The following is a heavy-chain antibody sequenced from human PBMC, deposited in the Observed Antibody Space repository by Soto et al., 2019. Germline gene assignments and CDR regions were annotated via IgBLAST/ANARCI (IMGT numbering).Heavy chain of an antibody. CDR1: GFTFDDYA. CDR2: ISWNSGSI. Sequence: SGGSLRLSCAASGFTFDDYAMHWVRQAPGKGLEWVSGISWNSGSIGYADSVKGRFTISRDNAKNSLYLQMNSLRAEDTALYYCAKPRTMIVVPWAFDIWGQGTMVTVSS. J-gene: IGHJ3*02. V-gene: IGHV3-9*01. CDR3: AKPRTMIVVPWAFDI. D-gene: IGHD3-22*01.